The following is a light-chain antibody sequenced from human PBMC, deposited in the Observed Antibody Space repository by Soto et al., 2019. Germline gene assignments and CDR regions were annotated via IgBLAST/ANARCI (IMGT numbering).Light chain of an antibody. J-gene: IGKJ5*01. CDR3: QQYGSSPRIT. CDR2: GAS. Sequence: EIVLTQSPGTLSLSPGERSTLSSMSSQSVSSSYLAWYQQKPGQAPRLLIYGASSRATGIPDRFSGSGSGTDFTLTISRLEPEDFAVYYCQQYGSSPRITFGQGTRLLIK. V-gene: IGKV3-20*01. CDR1: QSVSSSY.